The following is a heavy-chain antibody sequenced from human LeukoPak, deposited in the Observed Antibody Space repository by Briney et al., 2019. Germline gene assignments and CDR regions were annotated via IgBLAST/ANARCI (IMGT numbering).Heavy chain of an antibody. CDR2: IYTSGST. CDR3: ARAERPDYGDYNWFDP. CDR1: GGSISSYY. V-gene: IGHV4-4*07. D-gene: IGHD4-17*01. J-gene: IGHJ5*02. Sequence: PSETLSPTCTVSGGSISSYYWSWIRQPAGKGLEWIGRIYTSGSTNYNPSLKSRVTMSVDTSKNQFSLKLSSVTAADTAVYYCARAERPDYGDYNWFDPWGQGTLVTVSS.